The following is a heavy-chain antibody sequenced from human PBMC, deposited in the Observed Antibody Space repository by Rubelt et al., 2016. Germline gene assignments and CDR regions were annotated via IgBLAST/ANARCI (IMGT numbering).Heavy chain of an antibody. D-gene: IGHD2-8*01. J-gene: IGHJ6*03. CDR3: ARDTRDVSASYYYYYMDV. CDR2: IYYSGST. CDR1: GGSIRSSSHY. Sequence: QLQLQESGPGLVKPSETLSLTCTVSGGSIRSSSHYWGWIRQPPGKGLEWIGSIYYSGSTYYNPSLKSRVTISVDTSKNQFSLKLSSVTAADTAVYYCARDTRDVSASYYYYYMDVWGKGTTVTVSS. V-gene: IGHV4-39*07.